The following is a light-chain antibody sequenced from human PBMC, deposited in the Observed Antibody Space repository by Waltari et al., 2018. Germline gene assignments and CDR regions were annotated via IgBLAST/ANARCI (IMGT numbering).Light chain of an antibody. J-gene: IGKJ4*01. V-gene: IGKV1-9*01. Sequence: DIQLTQSPSFLSASVGDRVTITCRASQGANSYLAWFQQKPWKAPKVLVFGASTLQSGVPSRFSGSGSGTEFILTISSLQPEDIATYYCQQYQSYPITFGGGTKVETK. CDR1: QGANSY. CDR3: QQYQSYPIT. CDR2: GAS.